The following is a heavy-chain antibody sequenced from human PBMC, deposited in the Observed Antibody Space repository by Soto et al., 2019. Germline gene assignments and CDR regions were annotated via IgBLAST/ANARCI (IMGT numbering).Heavy chain of an antibody. CDR1: GGSFSGYY. CDR3: ARGRYCSSTSCRYFDY. D-gene: IGHD2-2*01. Sequence: SETLSLTCAVYGGSFSGYYWSWIRQPPGKGLEWIGEINHSGSTNYNPSLKSRVTISVDTSKNQFSLKLSSVTAADTAVYYCARGRYCSSTSCRYFDYWGQGTLVT. V-gene: IGHV4-34*01. J-gene: IGHJ4*02. CDR2: INHSGST.